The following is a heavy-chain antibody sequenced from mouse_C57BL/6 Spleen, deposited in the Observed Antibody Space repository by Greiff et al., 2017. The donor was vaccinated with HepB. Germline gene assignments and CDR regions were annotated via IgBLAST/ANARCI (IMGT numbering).Heavy chain of an antibody. D-gene: IGHD1-1*01. CDR3: AREDYYGSSYFDY. J-gene: IGHJ2*01. V-gene: IGHV1-22*01. CDR2: INPNNGGT. Sequence: EVKLQQSGPELVKPGASVKMSCKASGYTFTDYNMHWVKQSHGKSLEWIGYINPNNGGTSYNQKFKGKATLTVNKSSSTAYMELRSLTSEDSAVYYCAREDYYGSSYFDYWGQGTTLTVSS. CDR1: GYTFTDYN.